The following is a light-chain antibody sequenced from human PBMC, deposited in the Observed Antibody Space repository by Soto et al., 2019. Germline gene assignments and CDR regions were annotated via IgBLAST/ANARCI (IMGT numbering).Light chain of an antibody. CDR2: AAS. CDR1: QSVTSSY. V-gene: IGKV3-20*01. Sequence: EIVLTQSPGTLSLSPGERATLSCRASQSVTSSYLAWYQQKPGQAPRLLIYAASSRATGIPDRFSGSGSGTEGALPMSRMETEWFVVYCCQKYDSLALTFGQGTRWEIK. CDR3: QKYDSLALT. J-gene: IGKJ5*01.